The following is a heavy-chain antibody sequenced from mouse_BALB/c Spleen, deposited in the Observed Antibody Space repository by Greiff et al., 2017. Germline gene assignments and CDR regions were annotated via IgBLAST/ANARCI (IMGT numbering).Heavy chain of an antibody. V-gene: IGHV1-69*02. D-gene: IGHD1-1*01. CDR1: GYTFTSYW. J-gene: IGHJ2*01. CDR2: IYPSDSYT. Sequence: VQLQQPGAELVRPGASVKLSCKASGYTFTSYWINWVKQRPGQGLEWIGNIYPSDSYTNYNQKFKDKATLTVDKSSSTAYMQLSSPTSEDSAVYYCTRCTTVDYFDYWGQGTTRTVSS. CDR3: TRCTTVDYFDY.